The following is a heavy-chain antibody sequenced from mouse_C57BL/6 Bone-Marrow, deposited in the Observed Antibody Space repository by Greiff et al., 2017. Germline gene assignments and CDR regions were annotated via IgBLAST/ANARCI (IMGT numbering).Heavy chain of an antibody. D-gene: IGHD6-1*01. CDR3: ARGAGQAWFAY. Sequence: EVQLVESGGGLVKPGGSLKLSCAASGFTFSDYGMHWVRQAPEKGLEWVAYISSGSSTIYYADTVKGRFTISRDNAKNTVFLQMTSLRSEDTAMYYCARGAGQAWFAYWGQGTLVTVSA. CDR1: GFTFSDYG. J-gene: IGHJ3*01. CDR2: ISSGSSTI. V-gene: IGHV5-17*01.